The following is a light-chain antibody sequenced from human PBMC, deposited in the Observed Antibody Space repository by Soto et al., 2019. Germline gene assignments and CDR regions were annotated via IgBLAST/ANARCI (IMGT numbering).Light chain of an antibody. CDR2: LGS. CDR3: MQTLQTPT. V-gene: IGKV2-28*01. J-gene: IGKJ3*01. CDR1: QSLLHSNGYNY. Sequence: DIVMTQSPLFLPVTAGEPASISCRSSQSLLHSNGYNYLDWYLQKAGQSPQLMIHLGSRRASGVSDRVSGSGSGTDFTLKISRVEADEVRVYYCMQTLQTPTFGPRTQVEIK.